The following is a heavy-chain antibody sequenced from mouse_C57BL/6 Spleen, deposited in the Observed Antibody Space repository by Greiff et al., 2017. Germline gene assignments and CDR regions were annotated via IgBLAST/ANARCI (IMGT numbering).Heavy chain of an antibody. J-gene: IGHJ3*01. D-gene: IGHD1-1*01. V-gene: IGHV1-81*01. CDR1: GYTFTSYG. Sequence: QVQLQQSGAELARPGASVKLSCKASGYTFTSYGISWVKQRTGQGLEWIGEIYPRSGNTYYNEKFKGKATLTADKSSSTAYMELRSLTSEDSAVYFCARSGYGSSPWCAYWGQGTLVTVSA. CDR3: ARSGYGSSPWCAY. CDR2: IYPRSGNT.